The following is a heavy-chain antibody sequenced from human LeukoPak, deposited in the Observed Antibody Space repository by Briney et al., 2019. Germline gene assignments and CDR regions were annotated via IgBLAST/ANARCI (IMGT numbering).Heavy chain of an antibody. Sequence: RGESLKISCRGSGYSFNTYRIGWVPQMPGKGLEWIGIIYPGDSDTRYSPPFRGQVTMSADKSINTAYLQWSSLKASDTAMYFCARRQGCSTSSCPPDSWGQGTLVTVSS. CDR3: ARRQGCSTSSCPPDS. V-gene: IGHV5-51*01. CDR1: GYSFNTYR. CDR2: IYPGDSDT. D-gene: IGHD2-2*01. J-gene: IGHJ4*02.